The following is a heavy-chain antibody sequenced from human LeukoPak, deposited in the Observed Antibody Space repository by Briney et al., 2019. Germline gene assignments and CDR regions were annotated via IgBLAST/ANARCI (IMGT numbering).Heavy chain of an antibody. V-gene: IGHV1-2*02. J-gene: IGHJ6*02. D-gene: IGHD4-17*01. CDR2: INPNIGAT. CDR1: GYTFTSYY. Sequence: ASVKVSCKASGYTFTSYYMRWVRQAPGQGLEWMGWINPNIGATNYAQKFQGRVTMTRDTSTSTAYMELSRLRSDDTAVYYCARRRARDGDPTYGMDVWGQGTTVTVSS. CDR3: ARRRARDGDPTYGMDV.